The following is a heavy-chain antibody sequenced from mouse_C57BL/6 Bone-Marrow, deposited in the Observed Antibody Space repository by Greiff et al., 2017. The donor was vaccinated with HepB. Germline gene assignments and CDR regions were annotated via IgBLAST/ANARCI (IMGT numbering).Heavy chain of an antibody. J-gene: IGHJ1*03. CDR3: ASDFYSGSTFDV. V-gene: IGHV5-16*01. CDR1: GFTFSDYY. CDR2: INYDGSST. D-gene: IGHD1-1*01. Sequence: EVHLVESEGGLVQPGSSMKLSCTASGFTFSDYYMAWVRQVPEKGLEWVANINYDGSSTYYLDSLKSRFIISRDNAKNILYLQMSSLKSEDTATYSCASDFYSGSTFDVWGTGTTVTVSS.